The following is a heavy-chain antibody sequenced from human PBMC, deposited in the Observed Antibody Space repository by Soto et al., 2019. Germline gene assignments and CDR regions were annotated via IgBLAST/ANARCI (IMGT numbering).Heavy chain of an antibody. CDR3: ARRGGGDSLFDS. V-gene: IGHV4-39*01. J-gene: IGHJ4*02. D-gene: IGHD4-17*01. CDR1: GGSFSISSYY. Sequence: SETLSLTCTVSGGSFSISSYYWGCIRQPPGKGLEWIGNIFYGGGSGVAYYSPSLKSRVTISVDTSKNQFSLNMRSLTAADTAVYFCARRGGGDSLFDSWGQGKLVTVSS. CDR2: IFYGGGSGVA.